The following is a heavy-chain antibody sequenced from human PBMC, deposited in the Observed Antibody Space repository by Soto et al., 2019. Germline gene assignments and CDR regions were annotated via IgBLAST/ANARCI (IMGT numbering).Heavy chain of an antibody. V-gene: IGHV1-2*02. CDR1: GYTFTEYF. CDR3: TRGRSTGAFDY. J-gene: IGHJ4*02. Sequence: QVQLVQSGAEVKKPGASVKVSCKASGYTFTEYFMHWMRQAPGQGLEWMGWINPSNGDTNYAHNFQDRVTMTRDAYISTAYMELNRLTSDDTAVYYCTRGRSTGAFDYWGQGSLVTVSS. D-gene: IGHD2-8*02. CDR2: INPSNGDT.